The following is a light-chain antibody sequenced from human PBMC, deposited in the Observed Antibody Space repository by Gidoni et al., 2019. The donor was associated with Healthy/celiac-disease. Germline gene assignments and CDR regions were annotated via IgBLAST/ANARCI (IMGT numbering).Light chain of an antibody. J-gene: IGKJ4*01. V-gene: IGKV3-15*01. CDR2: GAS. Sequence: ELVMTQSPATLSVPPGERATLSCRASQSVNSNLSWYQQKPGQAPRLLIYGASTRATGSPARCSGNGSGTEFTLTISSLQSEDFAVYDCQEYNNWPQLTFGGGTKVEIK. CDR3: QEYNNWPQLT. CDR1: QSVNSN.